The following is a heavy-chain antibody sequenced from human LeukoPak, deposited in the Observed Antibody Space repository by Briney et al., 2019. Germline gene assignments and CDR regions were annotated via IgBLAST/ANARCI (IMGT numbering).Heavy chain of an antibody. V-gene: IGHV3-23*01. Sequence: GGSLRLSCAASGFTFSTYAMSWVRQAPGKGLEWVSIISGSGANTHYADSVKGRFTISRDNSKNTLYLQMNSLRAEDTAVYYCAKDDSSGYYYLDYWGQGTLVTVSS. CDR2: ISGSGANT. D-gene: IGHD3-22*01. CDR1: GFTFSTYA. CDR3: AKDDSSGYYYLDY. J-gene: IGHJ4*02.